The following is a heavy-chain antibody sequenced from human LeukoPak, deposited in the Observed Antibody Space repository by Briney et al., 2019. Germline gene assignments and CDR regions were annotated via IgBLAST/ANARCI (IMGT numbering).Heavy chain of an antibody. D-gene: IGHD6-13*01. J-gene: IGHJ5*02. Sequence: PSETLCLTRTVSGGSISSYYWSWIRQPAGKGLEWIGRIYSSGSTNYNPSLKSRVTMSVDTSKNQFSLKLNSVTAADTAVYYCARVRGRGYNWFDPWGHGNLCSVSS. CDR2: IYSSGST. V-gene: IGHV4-4*07. CDR3: ARVRGRGYNWFDP. CDR1: GGSISSYY.